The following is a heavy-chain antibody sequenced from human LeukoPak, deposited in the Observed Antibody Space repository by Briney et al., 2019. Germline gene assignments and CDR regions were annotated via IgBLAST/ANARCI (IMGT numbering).Heavy chain of an antibody. V-gene: IGHV3-49*04. Sequence: PGGSLRLSCTVSGFTFGDYAINWVRQAPGKGLEWVGFIRSKAFGETAEYGASVKGRFTISRDDSKSIAYLQMNSLKTEDTAVYYCTRDRGSSTLGDYWGQGTLVTVSS. CDR1: GFTFGDYA. CDR3: TRDRGSSTLGDY. J-gene: IGHJ4*02. D-gene: IGHD7-27*01. CDR2: IRSKAFGETA.